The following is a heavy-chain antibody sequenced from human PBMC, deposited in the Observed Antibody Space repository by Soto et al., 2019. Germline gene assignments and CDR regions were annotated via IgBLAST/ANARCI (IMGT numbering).Heavy chain of an antibody. CDR3: ARVNYYGSGSYLAY. CDR2: IIPKLGSA. Sequence: SVKVSCKASGGGNLRDYRTTWVRRAPGQGLEWMGGIIPKLGSANYAQNFQGRVTITADESTNTVYMELRSLRSDDTAVYYCARVNYYGSGSYLAYWGQGTLVTVSS. J-gene: IGHJ4*02. CDR1: GGGNLRDYR. V-gene: IGHV1-69*13. D-gene: IGHD3-10*01.